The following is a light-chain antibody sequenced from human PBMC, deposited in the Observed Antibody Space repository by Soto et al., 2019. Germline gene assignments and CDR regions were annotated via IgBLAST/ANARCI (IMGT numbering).Light chain of an antibody. CDR3: NSLRVNHLYV. J-gene: IGLJ1*01. CDR1: SSDVGRYNT. V-gene: IGLV2-14*01. Sequence: QSVLTQPASVSGSPGQTITISCTGTSSDVGRYNTVSWYQHHPGKAPKIIIYEVTHRPAGISDRFSASKSGNTASLTISGLQAEDEADYYCNSLRVNHLYVFGSGTKVTVL. CDR2: EVT.